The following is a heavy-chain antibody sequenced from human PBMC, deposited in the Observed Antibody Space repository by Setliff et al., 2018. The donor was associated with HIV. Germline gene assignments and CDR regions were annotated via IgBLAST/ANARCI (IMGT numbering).Heavy chain of an antibody. J-gene: IGHJ3*02. CDR1: GYTFTSYY. D-gene: IGHD1-26*01. CDR3: AKDRGVGATGSVFDI. Sequence: GGAVKVSCKTSGYTFTSYYMHWRRQDPGQGLEWVGRIDPMMGITTNAQELQGRVTMTRDTSASTVYMTLRSLRAEDTAMYYCAKDRGVGATGSVFDIWGKGTMVT. V-gene: IGHV1-46*01. CDR2: IDPMMGIT.